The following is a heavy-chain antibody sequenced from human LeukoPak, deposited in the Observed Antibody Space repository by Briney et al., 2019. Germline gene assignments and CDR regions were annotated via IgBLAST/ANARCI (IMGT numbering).Heavy chain of an antibody. CDR3: ARDGNYYDSSGYHGAFDI. CDR2: INAGNGNT. D-gene: IGHD3-22*01. J-gene: IGHJ3*02. V-gene: IGHV1-3*03. CDR1: GDTFTSYA. Sequence: ASVKVSCKASGDTFTSYAMHWVRQAPGQRLEWMGWINAGNGNTKYSQEFQGRVTITRDTSASTAYMELSSLRSEDMAVYYCARDGNYYDSSGYHGAFDIWGQGTMVTVSS.